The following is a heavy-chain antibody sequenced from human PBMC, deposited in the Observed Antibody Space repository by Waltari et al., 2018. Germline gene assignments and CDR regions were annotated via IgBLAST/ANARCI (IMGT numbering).Heavy chain of an antibody. CDR1: GGSISSSNYY. J-gene: IGHJ4*02. Sequence: QLQLQESGPGLVKPSETLSLTCTVSGGSISSSNYYWGWIRQPPGKGLEWIGGIYYSGSTYYNPSLKSRVTISVDTSKNQFSLNLSSVTAADTAVYYCARDAQWLAGVDYWGQGTLVTVSS. D-gene: IGHD6-19*01. V-gene: IGHV4-39*07. CDR3: ARDAQWLAGVDY. CDR2: IYYSGST.